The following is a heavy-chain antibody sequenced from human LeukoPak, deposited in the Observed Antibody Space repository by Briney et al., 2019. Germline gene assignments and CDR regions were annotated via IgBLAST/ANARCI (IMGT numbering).Heavy chain of an antibody. V-gene: IGHV4-34*01. D-gene: IGHD2-8*01. Sequence: SETLFLTCAVYGGSFSGYYWSWIRQPPGKGLEWIGEINHSGSTNYNPSLKSRVTISVDTSKNQFSLKLSSVTAADTAVYYCARGLYEWGYYYYGMDVWGQGTTVTVSS. CDR3: ARGLYEWGYYYYGMDV. J-gene: IGHJ6*02. CDR1: GGSFSGYY. CDR2: INHSGST.